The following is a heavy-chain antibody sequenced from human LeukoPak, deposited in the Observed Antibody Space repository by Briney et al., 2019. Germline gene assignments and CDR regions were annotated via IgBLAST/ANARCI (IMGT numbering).Heavy chain of an antibody. CDR3: ARDRPFYFGSGSYYDGFDS. CDR2: IFHRGST. Sequence: SETLSLTCTVSGSSISRYYWTWLRQPPGKGLEWIGYIFHRGSTNYSPSLKSRVTISLDTSKNQFSLNLSSVTAADTAVYYCARDRPFYFGSGSYYDGFDSWGQGTLVTVSS. CDR1: GSSISRYY. D-gene: IGHD3-10*01. J-gene: IGHJ4*02. V-gene: IGHV4-59*01.